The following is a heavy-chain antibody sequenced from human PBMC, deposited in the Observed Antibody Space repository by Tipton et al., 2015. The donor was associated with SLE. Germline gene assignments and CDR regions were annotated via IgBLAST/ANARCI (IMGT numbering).Heavy chain of an antibody. CDR3: ARGGITMFGLVTSDY. D-gene: IGHD3-3*01. CDR2: IYTSGST. Sequence: TLSLTCSVSGGSINSYYWNWIRQPAGKGLEWIGRIYTSGSTDYNPTLKSRVSISASTSKNEFSLTLTSVTVADTAVYFCARGGITMFGLVTSDYWGQGAMVTVSS. J-gene: IGHJ4*02. V-gene: IGHV4-4*07. CDR1: GGSINSYY.